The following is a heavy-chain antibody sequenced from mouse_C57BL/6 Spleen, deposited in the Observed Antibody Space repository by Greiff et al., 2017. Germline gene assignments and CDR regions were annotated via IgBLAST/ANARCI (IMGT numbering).Heavy chain of an antibody. CDR1: GYSITSGYY. Sequence: VQLQQSGPGLVKPSQSLSLTCSVTGYSITSGYYWNWIRQFPGNKLEWMGYISYDGSNNYNPSLKNRISITRDTSKNQFFLKLNSVTTEDTATYYCARDGGLRYWYFDVWGTGTTVTVSS. V-gene: IGHV3-6*01. CDR2: ISYDGSN. J-gene: IGHJ1*03. CDR3: ARDGGLRYWYFDV. D-gene: IGHD2-4*01.